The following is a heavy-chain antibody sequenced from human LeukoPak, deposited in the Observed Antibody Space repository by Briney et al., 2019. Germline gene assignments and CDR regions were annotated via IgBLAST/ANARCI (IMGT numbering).Heavy chain of an antibody. V-gene: IGHV3-11*01. J-gene: IGHJ3*02. Sequence: GSLRLSCAASGFTFSDYYMSWIRQAPGKGLEWVSYISSSGSTIYYADSVKGRFTISRDNAKNSLYLQMNSLRAEGTAVYYCARDPGGYYDILTGYYEGDAFDIRGQGTMVTVSS. CDR2: ISSSGSTI. CDR1: GFTFSDYY. D-gene: IGHD3-9*01. CDR3: ARDPGGYYDILTGYYEGDAFDI.